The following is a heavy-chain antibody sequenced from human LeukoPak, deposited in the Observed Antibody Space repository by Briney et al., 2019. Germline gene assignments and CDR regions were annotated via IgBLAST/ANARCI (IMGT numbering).Heavy chain of an antibody. CDR1: GFTFNRNA. D-gene: IGHD6-19*01. J-gene: IGHJ4*02. CDR2: IGGSGDKT. V-gene: IGHV3-23*01. CDR3: VRRGDASSGWGDHDF. Sequence: PGGSLRLSCAASGFTFNRNAISCVRQAPGKGLEWVSTIGGSGDKTFYADSVKGRFTISSDNSENMVHLQMNSLTGEDTALYYCVRRGDASSGWGDHDFWGQGALVTVSS.